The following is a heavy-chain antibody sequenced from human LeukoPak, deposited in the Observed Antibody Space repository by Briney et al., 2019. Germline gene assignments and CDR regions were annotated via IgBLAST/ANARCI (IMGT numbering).Heavy chain of an antibody. D-gene: IGHD1-26*01. CDR2: ISGSGGIT. CDR1: GFTFSRYA. Sequence: GGSLRLSCAASGFTFSRYAVSWVRQAPGKGLEWVSSISGSGGITYHADSLKGRFTISRDNSKNTLFLQMNSLRAEDTAVYYCARRSVGATLWFDPWGQGTLVTVSS. V-gene: IGHV3-23*01. CDR3: ARRSVGATLWFDP. J-gene: IGHJ5*02.